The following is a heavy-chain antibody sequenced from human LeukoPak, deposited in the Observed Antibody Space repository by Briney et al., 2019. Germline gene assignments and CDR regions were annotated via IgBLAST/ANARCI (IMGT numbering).Heavy chain of an antibody. D-gene: IGHD6-13*01. V-gene: IGHV4-39*01. Sequence: SETLSLTCTVSGVSISTSSYYWGWICQPPGKGLEWIGSINYSGSTYYNPSLKSRVTISVDTSKNQFSLRLTSVTAADTSVYCCARLRYSSNWYFDYWGQGTLVTVSS. J-gene: IGHJ4*02. CDR3: ARLRYSSNWYFDY. CDR2: INYSGST. CDR1: GVSISTSSYY.